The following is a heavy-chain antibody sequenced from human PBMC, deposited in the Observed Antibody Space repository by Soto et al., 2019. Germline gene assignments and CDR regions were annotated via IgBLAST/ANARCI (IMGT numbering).Heavy chain of an antibody. CDR3: ARGKQLVQVDY. J-gene: IGHJ4*02. CDR2: ISSSSSYI. V-gene: IGHV3-21*01. Sequence: GGSLRLSCAASGFTFSSYSMNWVRQAPGKGLEWVSSISSSSSYIYYADSVKGRFTISRDNAKNSLYLQMNSLRAEDTAVYYCARGKQLVQVDYWGQGTLVTVSS. D-gene: IGHD6-13*01. CDR1: GFTFSSYS.